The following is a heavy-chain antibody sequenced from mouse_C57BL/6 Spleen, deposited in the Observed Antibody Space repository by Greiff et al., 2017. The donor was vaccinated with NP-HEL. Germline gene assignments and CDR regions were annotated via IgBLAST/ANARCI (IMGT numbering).Heavy chain of an antibody. V-gene: IGHV2-6-1*01. Sequence: QVQLKESGPGLVAPSQSLSITCTVSGFSLTSYGVHWVRQPPGKGLEWLVVIWSDGSTTYNSALKSRLSISKDNSKSQVFLKMNSLQTDDTAMYXCARHYYGSSYWYFDVWGTGTTVTVSS. CDR3: ARHYYGSSYWYFDV. CDR2: IWSDGST. J-gene: IGHJ1*03. D-gene: IGHD1-1*01. CDR1: GFSLTSYG.